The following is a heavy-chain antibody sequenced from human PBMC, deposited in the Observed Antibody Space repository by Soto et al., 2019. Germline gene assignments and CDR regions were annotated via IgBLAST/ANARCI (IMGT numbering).Heavy chain of an antibody. J-gene: IGHJ3*02. V-gene: IGHV1-18*04. CDR1: GYTFTSYG. CDR3: ARDLGRVGAMWLGGAFDI. Sequence: QVQLVQSGAEVKKPGASVKVSCKASGYTFTSYGISWVRQSPGQGLEWMGWISAYNGNTNYAQKLQGRVTMTTDTSTRQAYMELRSLGSDDAAVYYWARDLGRVGAMWLGGAFDIWGQGTMVTVSS. CDR2: ISAYNGNT. D-gene: IGHD1-26*01.